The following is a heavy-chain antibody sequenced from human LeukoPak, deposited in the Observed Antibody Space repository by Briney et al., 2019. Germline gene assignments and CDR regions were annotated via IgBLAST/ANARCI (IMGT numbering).Heavy chain of an antibody. CDR1: GGSFSGYY. CDR3: ARGLTDLYYYDSGSYFTPNNYYGMDV. D-gene: IGHD3-10*01. Sequence: SETLSLTCAVYGGSFSGYYWSWIRQPPGKGLEWIGEINHSGSTNYNPSLKSRVTISVDTSKKQFSLKLSSVTAADTAVYYCARGLTDLYYYDSGSYFTPNNYYGMDVWGQGTTVTVSS. CDR2: INHSGST. V-gene: IGHV4-34*01. J-gene: IGHJ6*02.